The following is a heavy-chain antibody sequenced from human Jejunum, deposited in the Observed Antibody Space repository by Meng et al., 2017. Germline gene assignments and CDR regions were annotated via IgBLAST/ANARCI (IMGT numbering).Heavy chain of an antibody. CDR1: GFTFRNYW. CDR2: MNSGGSEI. CDR3: ARDPEYGAFDV. Sequence: GESLKISCAASGFTFRNYWMSWVRQAPGKGMEWVANMNSGGSEIYYVDSVRGRFTISRDNAKNSLYLQVNSLRVEDSAVYYWARDPEYGAFDVWGQGTKVTVSS. V-gene: IGHV3-7*01. D-gene: IGHD1-14*01. J-gene: IGHJ3*01.